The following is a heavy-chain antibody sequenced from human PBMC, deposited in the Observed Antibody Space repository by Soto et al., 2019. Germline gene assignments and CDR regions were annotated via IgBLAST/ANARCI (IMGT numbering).Heavy chain of an antibody. J-gene: IGHJ6*02. V-gene: IGHV4-39*01. Sequence: PSETLSLTCTVSGGSISSSSYYWGWIRQPPGKGLEWIGSIYYSGSTYYNPSLKSRVTISVDTSKNQFSLKLSSVTAADTAVYYCASDPFLQYDFWSGSYYGMDVWGQGTTVTVSS. CDR1: GGSISSSSYY. CDR3: ASDPFLQYDFWSGSYYGMDV. CDR2: IYYSGST. D-gene: IGHD3-3*01.